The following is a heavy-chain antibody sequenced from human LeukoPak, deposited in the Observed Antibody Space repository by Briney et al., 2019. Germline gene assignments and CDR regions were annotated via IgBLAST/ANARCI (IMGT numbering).Heavy chain of an antibody. J-gene: IGHJ4*02. CDR3: ARGKTTVYCGGDCYAFDY. Sequence: ASVKVSCKASGYTFTSYGISWVRQAPGQGLEWMEWISPNSGGTNYAQKFQGRVTMTSDTSISTAYMELSRLRSDDTAVYYCARGKTTVYCGGDCYAFDYWGQGSLVTVSS. D-gene: IGHD2-21*02. CDR1: GYTFTSYG. V-gene: IGHV1-2*02. CDR2: ISPNSGGT.